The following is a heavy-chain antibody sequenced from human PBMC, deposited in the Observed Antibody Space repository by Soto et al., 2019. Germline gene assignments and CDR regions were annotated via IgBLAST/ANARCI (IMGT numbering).Heavy chain of an antibody. D-gene: IGHD3-22*01. CDR2: ISGSGGST. CDR3: AKVPYYYDSSGYYSSQYYYYGMDV. CDR1: GFTFSSYA. V-gene: IGHV3-23*01. Sequence: VQLLESGGGLVQPGGSLRLSCAASGFTFSSYAMSWVRQAPGKGLEWVSAISGSGGSTYYADSVKGRFTISRDNSKNTLYLQMNSLRAEDTAVYYCAKVPYYYDSSGYYSSQYYYYGMDVWGQGTTVTVSS. J-gene: IGHJ6*02.